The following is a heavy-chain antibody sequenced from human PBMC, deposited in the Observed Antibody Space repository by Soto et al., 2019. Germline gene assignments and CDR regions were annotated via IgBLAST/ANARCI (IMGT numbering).Heavy chain of an antibody. CDR3: ATEKSGSPGDS. CDR2: IYHNGNT. J-gene: IGHJ4*02. V-gene: IGHV4-59*01. D-gene: IGHD3-10*01. Sequence: PSETLSLTCTASGAPISSYYWSWIRQPPGEGLEWIAYIYHNGNTNYNPSLMNRVTISLDTSRNQFSLSLSSVTAADTAVYYCATEKSGSPGDSWGQGVLVTVSS. CDR1: GAPISSYY.